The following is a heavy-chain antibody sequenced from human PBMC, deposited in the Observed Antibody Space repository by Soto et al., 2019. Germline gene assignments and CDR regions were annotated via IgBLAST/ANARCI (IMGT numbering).Heavy chain of an antibody. V-gene: IGHV4-61*01. J-gene: IGHJ1*01. CDR2: IYYSGST. CDR1: GGSVSSGSYY. CDR3: ASYSVDRYFQH. Sequence: SSQTLSLTCTVSGGSVSSGSYYWSWIRQPPGKGLEWIGYIYYSGSTNYNPSLKSRVTISVDTSKNQFSLKLSSVTAADTAVYYCASYSVDRYFQHWGQGTLVTVSS. D-gene: IGHD6-19*01.